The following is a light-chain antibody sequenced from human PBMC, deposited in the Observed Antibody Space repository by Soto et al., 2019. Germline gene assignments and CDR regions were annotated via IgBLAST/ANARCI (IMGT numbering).Light chain of an antibody. CDR2: DAS. J-gene: IGKJ4*01. Sequence: IQMTQIHRTLSGRVGDTVTITCRASQSISVSLAWYQQKPGKAPKFLIYDASNLESGVPSRFSGSASGTERTVTSRSLPPDDFETYFCQQYDNYPLTFGGGTKVDIK. CDR1: QSISVS. V-gene: IGKV1-5*01. CDR3: QQYDNYPLT.